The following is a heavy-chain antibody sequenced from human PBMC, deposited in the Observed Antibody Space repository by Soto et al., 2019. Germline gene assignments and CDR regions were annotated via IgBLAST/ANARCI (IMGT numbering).Heavy chain of an antibody. J-gene: IGHJ4*02. CDR2: MNPKSGYT. CDR3: VRVVGSIDY. D-gene: IGHD2-21*01. V-gene: IGHV1-8*01. Sequence: QVQLVQSGAEVKKPGASVKVSCKASGYTFTTYDINWVRQATGQRLEWVGWMNPKSGYTGFAQNFQGRLSMSGDTSISTAYMELSSLRSEDTAVYYCVRVVGSIDYWGQGTLVTVSS. CDR1: GYTFTTYD.